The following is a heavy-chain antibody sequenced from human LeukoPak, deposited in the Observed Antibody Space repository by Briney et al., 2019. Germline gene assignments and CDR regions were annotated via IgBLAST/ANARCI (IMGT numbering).Heavy chain of an antibody. V-gene: IGHV3-48*03. J-gene: IGHJ6*04. CDR3: AELGITMSGGV. CDR1: GFTFSSYE. Sequence: GGSLRLSCAASGFTFSSYEMNWVRKAPGKGLEWVSYISSSGSTIYYADSEKGRFTISRENAKNSLYLQMNSLSAEDTAVYYCAELGITMSGGVWGKGTTVTISS. D-gene: IGHD3-10*02. CDR2: ISSSGSTI.